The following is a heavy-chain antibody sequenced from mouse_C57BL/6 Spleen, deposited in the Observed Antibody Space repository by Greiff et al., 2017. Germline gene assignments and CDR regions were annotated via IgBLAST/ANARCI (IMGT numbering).Heavy chain of an antibody. V-gene: IGHV1-78*01. CDR1: GYTFTDHT. D-gene: IGHD1-1*01. J-gene: IGHJ1*03. CDR3: AKNYYGSSYGYWYFDV. Sequence: QVQLQQSDAELVKPGASVKISCKVSGYTFTDHTIHWMKQRPEQGLEWIGYIYPRDGSTKYNEKFKGKATLTADKSSSTAYMQLNSLTSEDSAVYFCAKNYYGSSYGYWYFDVWGTGTTVTVSS. CDR2: IYPRDGST.